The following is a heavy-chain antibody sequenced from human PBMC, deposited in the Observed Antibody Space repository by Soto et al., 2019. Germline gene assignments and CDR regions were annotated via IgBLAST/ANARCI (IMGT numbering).Heavy chain of an antibody. CDR3: TRRGTTYDVSGPKLRAP. J-gene: IGHJ5*02. D-gene: IGHD1-7*01. CDR1: LNSINQGGHY. Sequence: TYAFFLNSINQGGHYCSWIRKPPGRGLEWIGGTNCRGTTFYNPSLRSRVTMSIDTSKNFFSLKLTSVSAADTALYYPTRRGTTYDVSGPKLRAPWGKGMQATVS. CDR2: TNCRGTT. V-gene: IGHV4-39*02.